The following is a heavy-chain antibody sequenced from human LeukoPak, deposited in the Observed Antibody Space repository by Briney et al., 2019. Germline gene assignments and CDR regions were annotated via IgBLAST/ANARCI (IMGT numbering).Heavy chain of an antibody. CDR1: GFTFSDYY. CDR3: ARAAVVWFGDPHDAFDI. J-gene: IGHJ3*02. CDR2: ISSSGSTI. D-gene: IGHD3-10*01. Sequence: GGSLRLSCAASGFTFSDYYMSWIRQAPGKGLEWDSYISSSGSTIYYADSVRGRFTISRDNAKNSLYLQMNSLRAEDTAVYYCARAAVVWFGDPHDAFDIWGQGTMVTVSS. V-gene: IGHV3-11*01.